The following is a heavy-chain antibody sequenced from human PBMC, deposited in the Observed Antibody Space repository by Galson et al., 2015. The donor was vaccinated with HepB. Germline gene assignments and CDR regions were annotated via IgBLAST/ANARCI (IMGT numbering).Heavy chain of an antibody. Sequence: SLRLSCAASGFTFSSYWMSWVRQAPGKGLEWVAKIKHDGSEKYYVDSVKGRFTISRDNAKNSLYLHMNSLRAEDTAVYYCARHLRGRGELDVWGQGTTVTVSS. CDR3: ARHLRGRGELDV. J-gene: IGHJ6*02. CDR1: GFTFSSYW. V-gene: IGHV3-7*03. CDR2: IKHDGSEK. D-gene: IGHD3-10*01.